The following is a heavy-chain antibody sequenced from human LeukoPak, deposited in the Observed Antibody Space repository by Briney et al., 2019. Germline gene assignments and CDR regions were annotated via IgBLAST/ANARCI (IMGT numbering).Heavy chain of an antibody. D-gene: IGHD2-2*01. CDR3: ARDCSSTSCSYGMDV. J-gene: IGHJ6*04. V-gene: IGHV1-2*04. Sequence: ASVKVSCKASGYTFTGYYMHWVRQAPGQGLEWMGWISPNSGGTNYAQKFRGWVTMTRDTSISTAYMELSRLRSDDTAVYYCARDCSSTSCSYGMDVWGKGTTVTVSS. CDR1: GYTFTGYY. CDR2: ISPNSGGT.